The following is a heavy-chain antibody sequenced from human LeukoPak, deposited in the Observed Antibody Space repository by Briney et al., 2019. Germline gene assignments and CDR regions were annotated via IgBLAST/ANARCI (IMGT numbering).Heavy chain of an antibody. CDR1: GFTFSSYA. V-gene: IGHV3-23*01. J-gene: IGHJ3*02. CDR2: ISGSGGST. Sequence: HAGGSLRLSCAASGFTFSSYAMSWVRQAPGKGLEWVSAISGSGGSTYYADSVKGRFTISRDNSKNTLYLQMNSLRAEDTAVYYCAKDSTYYYDSLLRVAFDIWGQGTMATVSS. CDR3: AKDSTYYYDSLLRVAFDI. D-gene: IGHD3-22*01.